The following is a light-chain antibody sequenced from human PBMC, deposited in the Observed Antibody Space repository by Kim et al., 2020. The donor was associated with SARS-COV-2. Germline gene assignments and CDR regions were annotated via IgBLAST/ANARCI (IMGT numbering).Light chain of an antibody. CDR3: QSADSSGTDVV. Sequence: PGQTARIPCSGDALPKQYAYWYQQKPGQAPVLVIYKDSERPSGIPERFSGSSSGTTVTLTISGVQAEDEADYYCQSADSSGTDVVFGGGTQLTVL. J-gene: IGLJ2*01. CDR1: ALPKQY. CDR2: KDS. V-gene: IGLV3-25*03.